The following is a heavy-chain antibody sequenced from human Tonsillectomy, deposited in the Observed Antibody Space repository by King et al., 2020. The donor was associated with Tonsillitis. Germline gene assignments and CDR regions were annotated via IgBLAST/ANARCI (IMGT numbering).Heavy chain of an antibody. CDR1: GGSISTYY. Sequence: QLPESGPGLVKPSETLSLTCTVSGGSISTYYWNWIRQPPGKGLEWLAYIYYSGSTNYNPSLKSRVTISVDTSKNQFSLNLSSVTAADTAVYYCARGGTWSSDYYYYYGLDVWGQGTTVTVSS. V-gene: IGHV4-59*01. CDR2: IYYSGST. J-gene: IGHJ6*02. D-gene: IGHD6-25*01. CDR3: ARGGTWSSDYYYYYGLDV.